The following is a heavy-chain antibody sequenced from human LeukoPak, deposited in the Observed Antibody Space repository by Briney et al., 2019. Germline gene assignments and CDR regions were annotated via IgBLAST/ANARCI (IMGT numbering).Heavy chain of an antibody. CDR2: ISYDGSNK. CDR1: GFTFSSYA. J-gene: IGHJ4*02. CDR3: ARDRQWQGPDY. D-gene: IGHD6-19*01. V-gene: IGHV3-30-3*01. Sequence: GGSLRLSCAASGFTFSSYAMHWVRQAPGKGLEWVAVISYDGSNKYYADPVKGRFTISRDNSKNTLYLQMNSLRAEDTAVYYCARDRQWQGPDYWGQGTLVTVSS.